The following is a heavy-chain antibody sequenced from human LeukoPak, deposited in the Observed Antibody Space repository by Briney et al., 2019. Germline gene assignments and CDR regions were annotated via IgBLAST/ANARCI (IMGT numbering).Heavy chain of an antibody. CDR1: GFTFSSYS. D-gene: IGHD1-1*01. V-gene: IGHV3-21*06. CDR3: ARDPRLFITRTTAYGMDV. Sequence: GGSLRLSCAASGFTFSSYSMNWVRQAPGKGLEWVSSISSSSTYIYYADSVKGRFTISRDNAKNSLYLQMNSLRAEDTAVYYCARDPRLFITRTTAYGMDVWGKGTTVTVSS. CDR2: ISSSSTYI. J-gene: IGHJ6*04.